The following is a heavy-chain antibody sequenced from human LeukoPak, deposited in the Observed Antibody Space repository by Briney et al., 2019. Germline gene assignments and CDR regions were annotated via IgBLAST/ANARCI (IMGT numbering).Heavy chain of an antibody. J-gene: IGHJ4*02. Sequence: SETLSLTCAVYGGSFSGYYWSWIRQPPGKGLEWIGEINHSGSTNYNPSLKSRVTISVDTSKNQFSLKLSSVTAADTAVYYCARGWQYQLRQYYFDYWGQGTLVTVSS. CDR3: ARGWQYQLRQYYFDY. CDR2: INHSGST. D-gene: IGHD2-2*01. CDR1: GGSFSGYY. V-gene: IGHV4-34*01.